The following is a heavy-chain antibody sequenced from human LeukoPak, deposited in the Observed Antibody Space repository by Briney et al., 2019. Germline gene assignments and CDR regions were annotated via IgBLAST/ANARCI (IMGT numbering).Heavy chain of an antibody. D-gene: IGHD3-10*01. CDR2: ISSSSSYI. J-gene: IGHJ4*02. V-gene: IGHV3-21*01. Sequence: GGSLRLSCAASGFTFSSYSMNWVRQAPGKGLEWVSSISSSSSYIYYADSVKGRFTIPRDNAKNSLYLQMNSLRAEDTAVYYCARHATYYSASGTYYSPYFFDYWGQGTLVTVSS. CDR3: ARHATYYSASGTYYSPYFFDY. CDR1: GFTFSSYS.